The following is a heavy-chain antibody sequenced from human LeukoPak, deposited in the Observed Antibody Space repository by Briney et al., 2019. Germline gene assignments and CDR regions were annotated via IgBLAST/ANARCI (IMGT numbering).Heavy chain of an antibody. CDR1: GGTFSSYA. CDR2: IIPILGIA. J-gene: IGHJ5*02. Sequence: SVTVSCKASGGTFSSYAISWVRQAPGQGLEWMGRIIPILGIANYAQKFQGRVTITADKSTSTAYMELSSLRSEDTAVYYCASVGVVGFPNWCDPWGQRTLVTVSS. V-gene: IGHV1-69*04. CDR3: ASVGVVGFPNWCDP. D-gene: IGHD3-3*01.